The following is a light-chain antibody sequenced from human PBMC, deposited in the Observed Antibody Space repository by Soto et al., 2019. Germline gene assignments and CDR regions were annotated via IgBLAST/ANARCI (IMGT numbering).Light chain of an antibody. J-gene: IGLJ3*02. CDR1: SSNVGGHY. Sequence: QSVLTQPPSVSAAPGRTVTVSCSGTSSNVGGHYVSWYQQSPGTAPRLLIFDDNKRLSGIPDRFSGAKSGTSATLGITGLQTGDEAIYYCGTWDNSVTGGRAVFGGGTKVTVL. CDR2: DDN. CDR3: GTWDNSVTGGRAV. V-gene: IGLV1-51*02.